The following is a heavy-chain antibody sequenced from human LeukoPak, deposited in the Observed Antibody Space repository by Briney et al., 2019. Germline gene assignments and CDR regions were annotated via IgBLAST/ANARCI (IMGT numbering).Heavy chain of an antibody. CDR2: IYSSGST. V-gene: IGHV4-39*07. J-gene: IGHJ5*02. D-gene: IGHD3-10*01. Sequence: SETLSLTCTVSGGSISSISYYWGWIRQPPGKGLEWIGGIYSSGSTYYNASLKSRVTISVDTSKNQFSLKLTSLTAADTAVYYCARDGYYYGSGSYPFDPWGQGTLVTVSS. CDR3: ARDGYYYGSGSYPFDP. CDR1: GGSISSISYY.